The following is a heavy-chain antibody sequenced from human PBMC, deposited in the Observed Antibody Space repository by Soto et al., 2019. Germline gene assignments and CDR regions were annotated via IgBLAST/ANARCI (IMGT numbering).Heavy chain of an antibody. CDR2: ISPIFETP. CDR3: GRGAITGTTRGHYFYHGMDV. V-gene: IGHV1-69*01. J-gene: IGHJ6*02. D-gene: IGHD1-7*01. Sequence: QVQLVQSGAEVKKPGSSVKVSCKTSGGTFSTYAISWVRQAPGQGLEWLGGISPIFETPNYAQKFQGKVTITADESTSPADLELTSLRSEDTAMYYCGRGAITGTTRGHYFYHGMDVWGQGTTVTVSS. CDR1: GGTFSTYA.